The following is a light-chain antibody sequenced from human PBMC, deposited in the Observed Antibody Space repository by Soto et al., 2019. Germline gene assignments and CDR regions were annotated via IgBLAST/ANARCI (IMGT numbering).Light chain of an antibody. CDR1: QRISSW. Sequence: IQMTQSPSSVPASVGDRVILTCRASQRISSWLAWYHQRPGKAPKLLIYATSTLETGVPSRFSGSGSGRDFTLTISSLQPEDLGTYFCQQANSVPWTFGQGTKVDIK. V-gene: IGKV1-12*01. CDR2: ATS. CDR3: QQANSVPWT. J-gene: IGKJ1*01.